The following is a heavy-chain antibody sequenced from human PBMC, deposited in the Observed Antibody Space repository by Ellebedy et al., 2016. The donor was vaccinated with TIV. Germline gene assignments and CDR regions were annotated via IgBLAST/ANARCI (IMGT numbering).Heavy chain of an antibody. D-gene: IGHD6-19*01. J-gene: IGHJ6*02. V-gene: IGHV3-23*01. Sequence: GGSLRLSXAASGFTFSSYAMSWVRQAPGKGLEWVSAISGSGGSTYYADSVKGRFTISRDNSKNTLYLQMNSLRAEDTAVYYCAKDGASIAVAGASHRYYYYYGMDVWGQGTTVTVSS. CDR3: AKDGASIAVAGASHRYYYYYGMDV. CDR2: ISGSGGST. CDR1: GFTFSSYA.